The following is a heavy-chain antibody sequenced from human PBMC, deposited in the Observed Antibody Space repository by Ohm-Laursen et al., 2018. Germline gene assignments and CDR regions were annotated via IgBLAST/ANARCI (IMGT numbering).Heavy chain of an antibody. CDR2: IYRNVDK. CDR3: AHRATITHIDY. D-gene: IGHD5-24*01. J-gene: IGHJ4*02. CDR1: GFSLTTSAVL. V-gene: IGHV2-5*01. Sequence: TQTLTLTCTFSGFSLTTSAVLVGWIRQPPGKALEWLAFIYRNVDKRYSPSLKSRLTITKDTSKNQVVLTMTNMDPVDTATYYCAHRATITHIDYWGQGTLVTVSS.